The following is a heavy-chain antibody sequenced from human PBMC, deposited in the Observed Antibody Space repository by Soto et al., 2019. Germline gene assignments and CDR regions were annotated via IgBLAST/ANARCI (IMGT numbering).Heavy chain of an antibody. CDR2: IGAYNGDT. D-gene: IGHD2-21*01. CDR1: GYSF. J-gene: IGHJ4*02. V-gene: IGHV1-18*01. CDR3: ARDQSLARQVAPDY. Sequence: ASVKVSCKASGYSFISWVRQAPGQGLEWMGWIGAYNGDTNYAKNIQGRVTMTTDTSTSTAYMELRSLSSDDTAVYYCARDQSLARQVAPDYRGQGTQVTV.